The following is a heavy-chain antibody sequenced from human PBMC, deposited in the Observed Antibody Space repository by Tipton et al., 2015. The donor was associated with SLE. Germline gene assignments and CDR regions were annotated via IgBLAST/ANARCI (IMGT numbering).Heavy chain of an antibody. Sequence: TLSLTCAVSGYSISSGHYWGWIRQTPGEGLEWLGSISHSGNAYYNPSLKSRVSMSIDTSKNQVFLRLSSVTAADTAVYYCARAGDTAFDYWGQGTLVTVSS. CDR2: ISHSGNA. D-gene: IGHD5-18*01. J-gene: IGHJ4*02. CDR3: ARAGDTAFDY. V-gene: IGHV4-38-2*01. CDR1: GYSISSGHY.